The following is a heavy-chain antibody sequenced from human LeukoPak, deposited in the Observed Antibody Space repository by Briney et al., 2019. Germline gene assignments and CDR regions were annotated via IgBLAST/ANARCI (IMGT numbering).Heavy chain of an antibody. J-gene: IGHJ4*02. CDR2: IIPILGIA. CDR3: ARDESGSHFQAY. V-gene: IGHV1-69*04. D-gene: IGHD1-26*01. CDR1: GGTFSSYA. Sequence: ASVKVSCKASGGTFSSYAISWVRQAPGQGLEWMGRIIPILGIANYAQKFQGRVTITADKSTSTAYMELSSLRSEDTAVYYCARDESGSHFQAYWGQGTLVTVSS.